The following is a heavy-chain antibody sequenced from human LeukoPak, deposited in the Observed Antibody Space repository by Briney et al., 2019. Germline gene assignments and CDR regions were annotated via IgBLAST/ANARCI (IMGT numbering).Heavy chain of an antibody. J-gene: IGHJ4*02. CDR1: RACFNSNDRY. D-gene: IGHD3-22*01. Sequence: SENAALMVTVCRACFNSNDRYWNWHRKSPGKGLEWIGSIHPSGMLYNNPSLESRVTMSRDTSKNQFSLNLNSVTAADTAVYFCSRGLDSRKLGYWGQGILVTVSS. V-gene: IGHV4-31*03. CDR3: SRGLDSRKLGY. CDR2: IHPSGML.